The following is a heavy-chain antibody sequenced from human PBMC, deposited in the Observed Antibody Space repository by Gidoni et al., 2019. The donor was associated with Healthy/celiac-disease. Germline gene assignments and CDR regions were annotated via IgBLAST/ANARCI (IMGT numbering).Heavy chain of an antibody. Sequence: EVQLVESGGGLVQPGGSLRLSCSASGFTFSSYAMHWVRQGPGKGLEYVSAIGSNGDSTYYADSVKGRFTISRDNSKNTLYLQMRSLRAEDTAVYYCVKVGGSGSYSDYDYYYYGMDVWGQGTTVTVSS. J-gene: IGHJ6*02. D-gene: IGHD1-26*01. CDR1: GFTFSSYA. CDR2: IGSNGDST. V-gene: IGHV3-64D*06. CDR3: VKVGGSGSYSDYDYYYYGMDV.